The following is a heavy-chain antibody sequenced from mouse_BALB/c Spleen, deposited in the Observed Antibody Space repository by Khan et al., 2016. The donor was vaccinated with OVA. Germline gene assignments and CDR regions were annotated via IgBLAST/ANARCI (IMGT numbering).Heavy chain of an antibody. CDR2: IAPGSGSP. Sequence: DLVKPGASVKLSCKASGYTFTSYWINWIKQRPGQGLEWIGRIAPGSGSPYYNEMFKSKATLTVDPSSSPAYIQLSILSSEDSAVYFSAREKYYGSSCYAMDYWGQGTSVTVSS. CDR3: AREKYYGSSCYAMDY. J-gene: IGHJ4*01. D-gene: IGHD1-1*01. V-gene: IGHV1S41*01. CDR1: GYTFTSYW.